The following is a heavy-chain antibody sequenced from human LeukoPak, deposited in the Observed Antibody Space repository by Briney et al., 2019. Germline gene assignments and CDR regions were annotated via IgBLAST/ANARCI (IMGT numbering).Heavy chain of an antibody. V-gene: IGHV1-18*01. Sequence: ASVKVSCKASGYTFTSYGISWVQQAPGQGLEWMGWISAYNGNTNYAQKLQGRVTMTTDTSTSTAYMELGSLRSDDTAVYYCARDLYDSSGYSPSRGYWGQGTLVTVSS. J-gene: IGHJ4*02. D-gene: IGHD3-22*01. CDR3: ARDLYDSSGYSPSRGY. CDR2: ISAYNGNT. CDR1: GYTFTSYG.